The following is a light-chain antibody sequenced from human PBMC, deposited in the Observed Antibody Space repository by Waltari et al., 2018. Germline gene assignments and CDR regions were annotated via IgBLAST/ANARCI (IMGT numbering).Light chain of an antibody. V-gene: IGKV4-1*01. CDR2: WAS. CDR1: KIILYNSNNRNY. J-gene: IGKJ1*01. Sequence: DIVMTQSPDSLAVSLGEWATVTCQSSKIILYNSNNRNYLAWYQQKPGQPPKLLIYWASTRESGVPDRFSGSGSGTDFTLTISSLQAEDVAVYYCQQYYTTPWTFGQGTKVEIK. CDR3: QQYYTTPWT.